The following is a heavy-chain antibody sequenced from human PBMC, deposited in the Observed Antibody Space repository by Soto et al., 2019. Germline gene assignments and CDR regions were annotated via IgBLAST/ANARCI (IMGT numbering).Heavy chain of an antibody. V-gene: IGHV4-39*01. D-gene: IGHD3-10*01. CDR2: IYYSGST. Sequence: QLQLQESGPGLVKPSETLSLTCTVSGGSISSSSYYWGWIRQPPGKGLEWIGSIYYSGSTYYNPSLKSRVTISVDTSKNQFSLKLSSVTAADTAVYYCARHVLGSGSYYSVLFDYWGQGTLVTVSS. CDR1: GGSISSSSYY. CDR3: ARHVLGSGSYYSVLFDY. J-gene: IGHJ4*02.